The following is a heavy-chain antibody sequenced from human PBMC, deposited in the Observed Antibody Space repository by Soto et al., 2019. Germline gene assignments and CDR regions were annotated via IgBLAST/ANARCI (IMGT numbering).Heavy chain of an antibody. CDR1: GGTFSSYA. Sequence: SVKVSCKASGGTFSSYAISWVRQAPGQGLEWMGGIIPIFGTANYAQKFQGRVTITADKSTSTAYMELSSLRSEDTAVYYCARVDYDSSGVNWFDPWGQGTLVTVSS. CDR3: ARVDYDSSGVNWFDP. D-gene: IGHD3-22*01. J-gene: IGHJ5*02. CDR2: IIPIFGTA. V-gene: IGHV1-69*06.